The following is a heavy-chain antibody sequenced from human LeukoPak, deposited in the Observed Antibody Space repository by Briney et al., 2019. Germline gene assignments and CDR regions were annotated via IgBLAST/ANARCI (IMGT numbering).Heavy chain of an antibody. V-gene: IGHV3-23*01. D-gene: IGHD3-10*01. CDR2: ISYSGTNA. J-gene: IGHJ6*03. CDR3: AKATHGDYYYMDV. Sequence: GGSLRLSCAASAFTISGYAMTWVRQAPGKGLEWVSTISYSGTNAYYADSVKGRFTISRDNSKNMLYLQMNSLRAEDTALYYRAKATHGDYYYMDVWGKGTTVTVSS. CDR1: AFTISGYA.